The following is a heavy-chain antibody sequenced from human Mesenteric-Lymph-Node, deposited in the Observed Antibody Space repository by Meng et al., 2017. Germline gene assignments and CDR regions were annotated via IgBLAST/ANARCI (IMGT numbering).Heavy chain of an antibody. J-gene: IGHJ6*02. Sequence: SVKVSCKASGYTFTGYYMHWVRQAPGQGLEWMGRINPNSGGTNYAQKFQGRVTMTRDTSISTAYMELSRLRSDDTAVYYCARGSYQLQHRNYYGMDVWGQGTTVTVSS. V-gene: IGHV1-2*06. CDR3: ARGSYQLQHRNYYGMDV. D-gene: IGHD2-2*01. CDR2: INPNSGGT. CDR1: GYTFTGYY.